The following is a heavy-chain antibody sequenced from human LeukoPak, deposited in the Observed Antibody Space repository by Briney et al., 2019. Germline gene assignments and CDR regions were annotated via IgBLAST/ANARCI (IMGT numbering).Heavy chain of an antibody. J-gene: IGHJ5*02. V-gene: IGHV4-39*01. CDR3: ARRTWRAPSNWFDP. Sequence: PSETLSLTCTVSGGSISSSSYYWGWIRQPPGKGLEWIGSIYYSGSTYYNPSLKSRVTISVDTSKNQFSLKLSSVTAADTAVYYCARRTWRAPSNWFDPWGQGTLVTVSS. CDR1: GGSISSSSYY. CDR2: IYYSGST.